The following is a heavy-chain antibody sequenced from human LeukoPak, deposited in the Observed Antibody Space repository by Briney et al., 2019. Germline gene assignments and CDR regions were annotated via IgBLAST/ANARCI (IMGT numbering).Heavy chain of an antibody. CDR1: EYTFTGDS. V-gene: IGHV1-2*02. J-gene: IGHJ6*02. Sequence: ASVKVSCKTSEYTFTGDSLHWVRRAPGLGLEWMGWINPNTGGTNYAQKFQGRVTMTRDTSISTAYMELSSLRSDDTAVYYCARDGIVVVPTTTWYYGMDVWGQGTTVTVSS. CDR3: ARDGIVVVPTTTWYYGMDV. CDR2: INPNTGGT. D-gene: IGHD3-22*01.